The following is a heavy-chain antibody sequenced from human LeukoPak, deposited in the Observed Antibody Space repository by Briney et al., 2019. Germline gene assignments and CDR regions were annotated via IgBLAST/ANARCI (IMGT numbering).Heavy chain of an antibody. D-gene: IGHD3-10*01. CDR3: AREEFYYGSGSYYYYGMDV. CDR1: GGSISSGDYY. V-gene: IGHV4-30-4*01. CDR2: IYYSGST. J-gene: IGHJ6*04. Sequence: SETLSLTCTVSGGSISSGDYYWSWIRQPPGKGLEWIGYIYYSGSTYYNPSLKSRVTISVDTSKNQFSLKLSSVTAAGTAVYYCAREEFYYGSGSYYYYGMDVWGKGTTVTVSS.